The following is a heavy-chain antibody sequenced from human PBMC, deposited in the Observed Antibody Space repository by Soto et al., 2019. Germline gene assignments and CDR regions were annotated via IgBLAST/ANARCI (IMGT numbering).Heavy chain of an antibody. CDR3: ARDDTTGLFDF. CDR1: TGSMRTYY. D-gene: IGHD4-17*01. V-gene: IGHV4-59*01. J-gene: IGHJ4*02. CDR2: ISHTGRT. Sequence: QVQLQESGPGLVRPAETLSLTCSVSTGSMRTYYWTWIRQSPGKGLEWIGQISHTGRTKYYPSLESRVTISVDTSRKQFYLNLTSVSAADTALYYCARDDTTGLFDFWGQGTLVTVSS.